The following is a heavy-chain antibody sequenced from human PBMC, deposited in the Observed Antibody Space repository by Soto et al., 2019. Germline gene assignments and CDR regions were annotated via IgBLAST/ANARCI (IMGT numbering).Heavy chain of an antibody. Sequence: EVLLLESGGGFVQPGGSLRLSCEASGFTFDDHAMHWVRQRPGWGLEWVAGSSGKSDSEGYADSVKGRFSISRDNIQHSGHLQMNSLRPEDTALYYCARDTGLYHDGMDVWGQGTRVNVSS. CDR3: ARDTGLYHDGMDV. D-gene: IGHD2-2*01. V-gene: IGHV3-9*01. J-gene: IGHJ6*02. CDR1: GFTFDDHA. CDR2: SSGKSDSE.